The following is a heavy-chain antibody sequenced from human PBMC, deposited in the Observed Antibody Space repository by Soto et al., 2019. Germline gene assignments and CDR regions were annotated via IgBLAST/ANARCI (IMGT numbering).Heavy chain of an antibody. J-gene: IGHJ4*02. CDR1: GFTFSSYG. V-gene: IGHV3-33*01. D-gene: IGHD3-10*01. CDR2: IWYDGSNK. CDR3: AREDYGSGSFDY. Sequence: QVQMVESGGGVVQPGRSLRLSCAASGFTFSSYGMHWARQAPGKGLEWVAVIWYDGSNKYYADSVKGRFTISRDNSKNTLYLQMNSLRGEDTAVYYCAREDYGSGSFDYWGQGTLVTVSS.